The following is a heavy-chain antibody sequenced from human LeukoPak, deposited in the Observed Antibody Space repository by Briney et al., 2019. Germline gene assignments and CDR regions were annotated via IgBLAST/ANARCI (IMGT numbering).Heavy chain of an antibody. CDR2: IYYSGST. D-gene: IGHD5-18*01. V-gene: IGHV4-31*03. CDR1: GGSISRGGYN. J-gene: IGHJ4*02. Sequence: PSQTLSLTCTASGGSISRGGYNWSWIRQHPGKGLEWIGYIYYSGSTYYNPSLKSRVTISVDTSKNQFSLKLSSVTAADTAVFYSARGRYSYGVDYWGQATLVTVSS. CDR3: ARGRYSYGVDY.